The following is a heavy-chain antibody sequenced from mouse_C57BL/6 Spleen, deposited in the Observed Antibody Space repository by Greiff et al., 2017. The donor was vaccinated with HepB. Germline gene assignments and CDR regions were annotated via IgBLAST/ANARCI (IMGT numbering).Heavy chain of an antibody. CDR1: GYTFTSYW. D-gene: IGHD2-1*01. V-gene: IGHV1-64*01. Sequence: QVHVKQSGAELVKPGASVKLSCKASGYTFTSYWMHWVKQRPGQGLEWIGMIHPNSGSTNYNEKFKSKATLTVDKSSSTAYMQLSSLTSEDSAVYYCARGYGNSYFDYWGQGTTLTVSS. CDR2: IHPNSGST. CDR3: ARGYGNSYFDY. J-gene: IGHJ2*01.